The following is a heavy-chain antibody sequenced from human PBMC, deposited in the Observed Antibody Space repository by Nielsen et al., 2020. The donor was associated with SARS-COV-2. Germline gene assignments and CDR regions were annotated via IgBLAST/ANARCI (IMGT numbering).Heavy chain of an antibody. V-gene: IGHV4-34*13. CDR3: ARVDPHYYGMDV. D-gene: IGHD3-9*01. J-gene: IGHJ6*02. CDR2: IYHSGST. Sequence: WIRQPPGKGLEWIGEIYHSGSTNYNPSLKSRVTISVDTSKNQFSLKLSSVTAADTAVYYCARVDPHYYGMDVWGQGTTVTVSS.